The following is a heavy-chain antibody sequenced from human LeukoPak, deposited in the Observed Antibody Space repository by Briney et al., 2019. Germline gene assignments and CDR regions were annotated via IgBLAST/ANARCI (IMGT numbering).Heavy chain of an antibody. J-gene: IGHJ4*02. CDR1: GYTFSAFY. Sequence: ASVKVSCKTSGYTFSAFYIPWVRQVPGQGLEWMGWLRPDTGATNFAQNFLGRVTMTGDTSISTAYMELSRLRPDDTAVYYCARVDTVGTVNPFYWGQGTLVTVSS. CDR3: ARVDTVGTVNPFY. V-gene: IGHV1-2*02. D-gene: IGHD5-12*01. CDR2: LRPDTGAT.